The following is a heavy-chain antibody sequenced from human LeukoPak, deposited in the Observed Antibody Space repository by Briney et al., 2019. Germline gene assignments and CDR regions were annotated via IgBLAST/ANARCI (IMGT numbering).Heavy chain of an antibody. CDR3: ARANPPGISFFDS. V-gene: IGHV3-69-1*02. Sequence: PGGSLRLSCAASGFTFSGYSMNWVRQAPGKGLEWVSSISSSASIYYADSVKGRFTISRDNAKNSLNLQMNSLTAEDTAVYYCARANPPGISFFDSWGQGTLVTVSS. J-gene: IGHJ4*02. D-gene: IGHD2-15*01. CDR2: ISSSASI. CDR1: GFTFSGYS.